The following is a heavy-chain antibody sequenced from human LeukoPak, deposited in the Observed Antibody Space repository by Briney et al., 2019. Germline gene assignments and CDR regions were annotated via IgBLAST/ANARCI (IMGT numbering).Heavy chain of an antibody. CDR2: INPNSGGT. J-gene: IGHJ4*02. D-gene: IGHD4-11*01. CDR3: AFHDYSNYELDY. Sequence: GASVKVSCKASGYTFTGYYMHWVRQGPGQGLEWMGWINPNSGGTNYAQKLQGRVTMTRDTSISTAYMELSRLRSDDTAVYYCAFHDYSNYELDYWGQGTLVTVSS. V-gene: IGHV1-2*02. CDR1: GYTFTGYY.